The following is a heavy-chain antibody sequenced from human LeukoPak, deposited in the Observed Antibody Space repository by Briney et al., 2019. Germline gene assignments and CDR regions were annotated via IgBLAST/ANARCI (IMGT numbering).Heavy chain of an antibody. V-gene: IGHV4-30-4*08. CDR2: IYYSGST. CDR3: ARDDASNGY. Sequence: SETLSLTCTVSGGSISSGDYYWSWIRRPPGKGLEWIGYIYYSGSTYYNPSLKNRVTISVDTSKNQFSLKLSSVTAADTAVYYCARDDASNGYWGQGTLVTVSS. J-gene: IGHJ4*02. CDR1: GGSISSGDYY. D-gene: IGHD4-11*01.